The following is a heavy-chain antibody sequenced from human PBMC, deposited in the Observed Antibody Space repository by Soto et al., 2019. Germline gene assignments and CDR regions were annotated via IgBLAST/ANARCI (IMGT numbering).Heavy chain of an antibody. CDR1: GFTFSSYW. CDR3: ARVPTGSYGVWNS. J-gene: IGHJ4*02. Sequence: EVQLVESGGDLVQPGGSLRLSCAASGFTFSSYWMHWVRQAPGKGLVWVSRINTAGTTTAYADSVKGRFTISRDNAKNTLYLQMNSLRAEDTAVDYCARVPTGSYGVWNSWGQGTLVTVSS. D-gene: IGHD5-18*01. V-gene: IGHV3-74*01. CDR2: INTAGTTT.